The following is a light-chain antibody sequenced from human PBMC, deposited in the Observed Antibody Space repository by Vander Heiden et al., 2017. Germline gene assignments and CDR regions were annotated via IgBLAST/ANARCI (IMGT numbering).Light chain of an antibody. Sequence: QSVLTQPPSVSGAPGQRVTIPCTGSSSNIGAGYDVHWYQQLPGTAPKLLMYGNTYRPSGVPDRFSGSKSGTSASLAITGLQAEDEGDYFCQSYDSSLSGSVFGGGTKLTVL. V-gene: IGLV1-40*01. J-gene: IGLJ2*01. CDR3: QSYDSSLSGSV. CDR1: SSNIGAGYD. CDR2: GNT.